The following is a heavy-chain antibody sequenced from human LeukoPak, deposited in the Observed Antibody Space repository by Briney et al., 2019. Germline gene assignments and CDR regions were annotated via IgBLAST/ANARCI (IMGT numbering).Heavy chain of an antibody. D-gene: IGHD6-6*01. CDR2: IGTAGDT. Sequence: GGSLRLPCAASGFTFSSYDMHWVRQATGKGLEWVSAIGTAGDTYYPGSVKGRFTISRENAKNSLYLQMNSLRAGDTAVYYCARAKYSSSSGWYFDYWGQGTLVTVSS. CDR1: GFTFSSYD. CDR3: ARAKYSSSSGWYFDY. J-gene: IGHJ4*02. V-gene: IGHV3-13*01.